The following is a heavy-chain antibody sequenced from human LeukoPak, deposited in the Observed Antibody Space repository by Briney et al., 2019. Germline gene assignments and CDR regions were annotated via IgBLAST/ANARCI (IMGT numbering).Heavy chain of an antibody. V-gene: IGHV3-30*02. D-gene: IGHD1-1*01. J-gene: IGHJ6*03. Sequence: SGGSLRLSCAASGFSFSDYGMHWVRQAPGKGQEWVTFIRYDGSNKYYADSVKGRFTISRDNSKNTLYLQMNSLRAEDTAVYYCAKRAVLTTFQSSLANYYYYMDVWGKGTTVTVSS. CDR1: GFSFSDYG. CDR3: AKRAVLTTFQSSLANYYYYMDV. CDR2: IRYDGSNK.